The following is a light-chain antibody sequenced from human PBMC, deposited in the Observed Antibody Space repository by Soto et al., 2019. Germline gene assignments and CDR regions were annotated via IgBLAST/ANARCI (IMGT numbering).Light chain of an antibody. V-gene: IGKV3-15*01. CDR1: QSINAH. CDR2: GAS. Sequence: EVVMTQSPATLSVSPGERVTLSCRASQSINAHLAWYQQKPGQAPRLLIHGASTRATGIPARFSGSGFGTETIXXIXSXXSEDFAVYYCKQYNTWLWTVGQGAKVEI. J-gene: IGKJ1*01. CDR3: KQYNTWLWT.